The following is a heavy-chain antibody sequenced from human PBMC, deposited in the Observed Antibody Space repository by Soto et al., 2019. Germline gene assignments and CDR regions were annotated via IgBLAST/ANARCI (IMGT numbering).Heavy chain of an antibody. CDR3: ARREHSVHYFDS. D-gene: IGHD2-8*01. Sequence: SQTLSLTCAISGDSVSTNSAAWVWIRQSPSRGLEWLGRTYFRSEWYNDHALSVKSRLTISPHTSKNHFSLHLNSVTPEDTAVYYCARREHSVHYFDSWGQGTLVTVS. CDR2: TYFRSEWYN. CDR1: GDSVSTNSAA. V-gene: IGHV6-1*01. J-gene: IGHJ4*02.